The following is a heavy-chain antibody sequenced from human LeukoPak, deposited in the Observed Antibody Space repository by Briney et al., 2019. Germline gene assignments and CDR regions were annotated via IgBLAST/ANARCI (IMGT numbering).Heavy chain of an antibody. CDR2: ISSSSSYI. D-gene: IGHD3-22*01. J-gene: IGHJ4*02. V-gene: IGHV3-21*01. CDR1: GFTFSSYS. CDR3: ARDLRYYYDSSGY. Sequence: GGSLRLSCAASGFTFSSYSMNWVRQAPGKGLEWVSSISSSSSYIYYADSVKGRFTISRDNAKNSLYLQMNSLRAEDTAVYYCARDLRYYYDSSGYWGQGTLVTVSS.